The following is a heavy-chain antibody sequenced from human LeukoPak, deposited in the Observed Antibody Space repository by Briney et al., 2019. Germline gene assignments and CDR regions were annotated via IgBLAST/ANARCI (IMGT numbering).Heavy chain of an antibody. CDR2: IYYSGTT. Sequence: PSETLSLTCTVSGGSISSYYWTWIRQPPGKGLEWIGYIYYSGTTYYNPSLKSRVTISLDTSKNKFSLNLTSVNVADTAVYYCAKAGSGGNTNYYYYYMDVWGKGTTVTVSS. J-gene: IGHJ6*03. CDR1: GGSISSYY. D-gene: IGHD2-15*01. V-gene: IGHV4-59*01. CDR3: AKAGSGGNTNYYYYYMDV.